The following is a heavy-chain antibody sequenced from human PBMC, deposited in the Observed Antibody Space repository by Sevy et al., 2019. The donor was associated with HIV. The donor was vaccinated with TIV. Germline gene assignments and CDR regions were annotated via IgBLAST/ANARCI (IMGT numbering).Heavy chain of an antibody. Sequence: GGSLRLSCAASGFTFSDYYMSWIRQAPGKGLEWVSYISSSGSTIYYADSVKGQFTISRDNAKNSLYLQMNSLRAEDTAVYYCARVEKSSTIDAFDIWGQGTMVTVSS. D-gene: IGHD6-13*01. CDR2: ISSSGSTI. V-gene: IGHV3-11*01. CDR3: ARVEKSSTIDAFDI. J-gene: IGHJ3*02. CDR1: GFTFSDYY.